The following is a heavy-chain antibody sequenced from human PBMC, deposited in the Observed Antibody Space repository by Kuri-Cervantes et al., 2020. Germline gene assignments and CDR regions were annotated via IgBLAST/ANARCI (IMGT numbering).Heavy chain of an antibody. CDR1: GYTFTSYD. Sequence: ASVKVSCKASGYTFTSYDINWVRQATGQGLEWMGWMNPNSGDTNYAQKFQGRVTMTRNTSISTAYMELSSLRSEDTAVYYCARDPSSGYYLWGQGTLVTVSS. D-gene: IGHD3-22*01. CDR3: ARDPSSGYYL. V-gene: IGHV1-8*02. CDR2: MNPNSGDT. J-gene: IGHJ5*02.